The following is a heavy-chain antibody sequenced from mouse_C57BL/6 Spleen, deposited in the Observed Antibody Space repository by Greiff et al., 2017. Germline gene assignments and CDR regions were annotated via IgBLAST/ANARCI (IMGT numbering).Heavy chain of an antibody. CDR3: TRRRVYYNGRSYVYAMDY. D-gene: IGHD1-1*01. J-gene: IGHJ4*01. Sequence: VQLQQPGAELVKPGASVKMSCKASGYTFTSYWITWVKQRPGQGLEWIGDIYPGSGSTNYNEKIKSKATLTVDTSTSTAYMQLSILTSEDSAVYYCTRRRVYYNGRSYVYAMDYWGQGTSVTVSS. CDR1: GYTFTSYW. CDR2: IYPGSGST. V-gene: IGHV1-55*01.